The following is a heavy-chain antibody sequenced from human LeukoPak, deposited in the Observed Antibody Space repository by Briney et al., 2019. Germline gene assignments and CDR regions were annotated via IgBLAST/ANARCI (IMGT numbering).Heavy chain of an antibody. J-gene: IGHJ2*01. CDR2: INHSGST. CDR1: GGSFSGYY. Sequence: SETLSLTCAVYGGSFSGYYWSWIRQPPGKGLEWIGEINHSGSTNYNPSLKSRVTISVDTSKNQFSLKLSSVTAADTAVYYFALGYSSGLNWYFDLWGRGTLVTVSS. V-gene: IGHV4-34*01. D-gene: IGHD6-19*01. CDR3: ALGYSSGLNWYFDL.